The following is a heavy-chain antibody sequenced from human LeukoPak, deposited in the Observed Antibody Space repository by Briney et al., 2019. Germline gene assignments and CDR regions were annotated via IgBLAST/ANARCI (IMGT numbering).Heavy chain of an antibody. J-gene: IGHJ4*02. CDR2: INHSGST. CDR1: GGSFSGYY. Sequence: SETLSLTCAVYGGSFSGYYWTWIRQPPGKGLEWIGEINHSGSTNYNPSLKSRVTMSVDTYLTQFSLKLRSVTAADTAVYYCARGCVGNCPKGATFDHWGQGTLVTVSS. V-gene: IGHV4-34*01. D-gene: IGHD1-7*01. CDR3: ARGCVGNCPKGATFDH.